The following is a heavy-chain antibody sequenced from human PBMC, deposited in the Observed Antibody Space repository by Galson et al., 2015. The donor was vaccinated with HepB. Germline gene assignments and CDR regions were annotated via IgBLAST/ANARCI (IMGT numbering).Heavy chain of an antibody. CDR2: ISYDGSNK. D-gene: IGHD1-1*01. CDR1: GFTFSSYA. J-gene: IGHJ6*02. V-gene: IGHV3-30-3*01. CDR3: ARDSTDKRERLYYYYGMDV. Sequence: SLRLSCAASGFTFSSYAMHWVRQAPGKGLEWVAVISYDGSNKYYADSVKGRFTISRDNSKNTLYLQMNSLRAEDTAVYYCARDSTDKRERLYYYYGMDVWGQGTTVTVSS.